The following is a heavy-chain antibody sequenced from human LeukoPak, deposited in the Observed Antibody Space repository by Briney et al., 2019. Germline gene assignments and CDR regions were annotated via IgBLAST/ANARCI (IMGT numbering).Heavy chain of an antibody. Sequence: GGSLRLSCAASGFTFNYYAMNWVRQAPGKGLEWVSHISTNGDTTYYADSVKGRFTVSRDSSENTLYMQMNSLRAEDTAVYYCATRGNSRGYFDDWGQGTLVTVSS. J-gene: IGHJ4*02. V-gene: IGHV3-23*01. CDR2: ISTNGDTT. D-gene: IGHD3-22*01. CDR1: GFTFNYYA. CDR3: ATRGNSRGYFDD.